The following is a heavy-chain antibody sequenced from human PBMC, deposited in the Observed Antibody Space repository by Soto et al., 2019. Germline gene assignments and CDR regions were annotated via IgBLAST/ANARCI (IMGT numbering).Heavy chain of an antibody. J-gene: IGHJ6*02. CDR1: GFTFSSYG. CDR3: AKDLSDYVWGKQYYYYYGMDV. CDR2: ISYDGSNK. D-gene: IGHD3-16*01. V-gene: IGHV3-30*18. Sequence: QVQLVESGGGVVQPGRSVRLSCAASGFTFSSYGMHWVRQAPGKGLEWVAVISYDGSNKYYADSVKGRFTISRDNSKNTLYLQMNSLRAEDTAVYYCAKDLSDYVWGKQYYYYYGMDVWGQGTTVTVSS.